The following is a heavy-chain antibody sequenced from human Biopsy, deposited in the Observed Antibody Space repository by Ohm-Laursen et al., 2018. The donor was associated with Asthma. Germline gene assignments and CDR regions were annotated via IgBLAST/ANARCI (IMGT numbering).Heavy chain of an antibody. CDR3: ARHWDWGSFFDY. CDR1: GGSMSSSSYY. CDR2: ISYTGSA. D-gene: IGHD7-27*01. Sequence: VTLSLTCTVSGGSMSSSSYYWGWIRQPPGKGLDWMGSISYTGSAYHNPSLKSRFTISVDTSKNHFSLKLSSVTAADTAVYYCARHWDWGSFFDYWGQGTPVTVSS. J-gene: IGHJ4*02. V-gene: IGHV4-39*01.